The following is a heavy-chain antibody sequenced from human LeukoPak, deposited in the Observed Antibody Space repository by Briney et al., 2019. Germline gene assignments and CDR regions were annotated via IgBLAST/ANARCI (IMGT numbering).Heavy chain of an antibody. J-gene: IGHJ5*02. CDR1: GFSLTTTRVG. CDR2: IYWNGDK. CDR3: ARDRMGIGFDP. Sequence: SGPTLVKPTQTLTLTCTLSGFSLTTTRVGVSWIRQPPGKALEWLALIYWNGDKRYSPSLESRLTIIKDTSKNQVVLIMTNMDPVDTATYYCARDRMGIGFDPWGQGTLVTVSS. D-gene: IGHD1-26*01. V-gene: IGHV2-5*01.